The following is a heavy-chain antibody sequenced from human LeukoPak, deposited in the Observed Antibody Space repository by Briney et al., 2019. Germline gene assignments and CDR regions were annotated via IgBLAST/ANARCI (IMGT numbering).Heavy chain of an antibody. D-gene: IGHD2-15*01. CDR3: ARGGRYCSGGSCYGYYYYYYYMDV. J-gene: IGHJ6*03. CDR1: GYTFTSYG. CDR2: ISAYNGNT. Sequence: ASVKVSCKASGYTFTSYGISWVRQAPGQGLEWMGWISAYNGNTNYAQKLQGRVTMTTDTSTSTAYMELSRLRSDDTAVYYCARGGRYCSGGSCYGYYYYYYYMDVWGKGTTVTVSS. V-gene: IGHV1-18*01.